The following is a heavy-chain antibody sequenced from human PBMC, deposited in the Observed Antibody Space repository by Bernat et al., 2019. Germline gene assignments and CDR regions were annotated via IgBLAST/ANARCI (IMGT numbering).Heavy chain of an antibody. CDR1: GFIFGDYA. J-gene: IGHJ4*02. Sequence: DVQLVESGGGLVQPGRSLRLSCTPSGFIFGDYAMSWFRQAPGKGLEWVGFIRNKAYGGTTDYAASVKGRFTISRDDSKSIAYLPMNSLKTEDTAVYYCTRDEYGSGSVAFDYWGQGTLGTVSS. V-gene: IGHV3-49*03. D-gene: IGHD3-10*01. CDR3: TRDEYGSGSVAFDY. CDR2: IRNKAYGGTT.